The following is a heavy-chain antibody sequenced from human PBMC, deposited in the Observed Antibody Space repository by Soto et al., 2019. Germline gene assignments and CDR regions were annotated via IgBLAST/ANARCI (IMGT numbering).Heavy chain of an antibody. D-gene: IGHD5-12*01. Sequence: QVQLVQSGAEVKKPGSSVKVSCKASGDTFTIFAISWVRQAPGEGLEWMGGIIPTIGTTNYAQRFQGRITITEDESTGTAYMELSSLKSEDTAVYYCARDLGSGYDPGDYWGQGPLVTVSS. V-gene: IGHV1-69*12. CDR3: ARDLGSGYDPGDY. CDR2: IIPTIGTT. CDR1: GDTFTIFA. J-gene: IGHJ4*02.